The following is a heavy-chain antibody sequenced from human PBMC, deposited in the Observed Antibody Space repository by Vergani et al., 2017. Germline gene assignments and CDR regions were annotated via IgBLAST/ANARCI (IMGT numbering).Heavy chain of an antibody. J-gene: IGHJ6*03. CDR1: GFTFSNYW. CDR3: ARDSIGYCSSTSCYPGDYYYYYMDV. D-gene: IGHD2-2*01. CDR2: INSDGDST. Sequence: VQLVESGGGLVQPGGSLRLSCTASGFTFSNYWMQWVRQAPGKGLMWVSRINSDGDSTSYADSVKGRFTISRDNAKNTLYLQMDSLRAEDTAVYYCARDSIGYCSSTSCYPGDYYYYYMDVWGKGTTVTVSS. V-gene: IGHV3-74*01.